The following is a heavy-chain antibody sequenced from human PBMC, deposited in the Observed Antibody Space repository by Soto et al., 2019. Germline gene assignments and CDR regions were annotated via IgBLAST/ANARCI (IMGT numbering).Heavy chain of an antibody. V-gene: IGHV2-5*02. CDR2: IYWDDDK. J-gene: IGHJ4*02. D-gene: IGHD6-6*01. Sequence: SVPTRVNPTQTLTLTCTFSGFSLSTDEVCVGWIRQPPGKALDWLAVIYWDDDKRYSPSLKSRLTITKDTSKNQVLLTMTNMDPVDTATYFCARSKYSISSSDYWGKGDLVTVSS. CDR3: ARSKYSISSSDY. CDR1: GFSLSTDEVC.